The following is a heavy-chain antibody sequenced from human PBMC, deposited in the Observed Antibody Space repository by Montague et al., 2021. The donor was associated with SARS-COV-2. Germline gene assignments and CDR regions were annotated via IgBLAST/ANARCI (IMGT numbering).Heavy chain of an antibody. CDR2: INHSGTT. Sequence: SETLSLTCAVFDGSFSDFYWSWIRQPPGEGLERIGEINHSGTTYYNPSXRSRVTISVDTSKNQFSLKLNSVTAADAAVYYCTSGDDNGSGYLDVWGKGTTVTVSS. D-gene: IGHD1-26*01. V-gene: IGHV4-34*01. CDR3: TSGDDNGSGYLDV. CDR1: DGSFSDFY. J-gene: IGHJ6*03.